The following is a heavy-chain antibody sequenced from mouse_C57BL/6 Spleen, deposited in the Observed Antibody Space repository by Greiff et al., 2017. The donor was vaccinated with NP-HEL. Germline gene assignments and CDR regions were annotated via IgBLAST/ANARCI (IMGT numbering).Heavy chain of an antibody. CDR1: GYAFSSSW. V-gene: IGHV1-82*01. CDR3: ARSSTIGFAY. J-gene: IGHJ3*01. CDR2: IYPGDGDT. Sequence: VQVVESGPELVKPGASVKISCKASGYAFSSSWMNWVKQRPGKGLEWIGRIYPGDGDTNYNGKFKGKATLTADKSSSTAYMQLSSLTSEDSAVYFCARSSTIGFAYWGQGTLVTVSA.